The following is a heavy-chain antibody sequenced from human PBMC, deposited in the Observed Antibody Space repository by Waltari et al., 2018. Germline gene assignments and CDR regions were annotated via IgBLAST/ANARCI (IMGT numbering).Heavy chain of an antibody. CDR2: ISSSSSYI. D-gene: IGHD2-2*01. Sequence: EVQLVESGGGLVKPGGSLRLSCAASGFTFSSYSMNWVRQAPGKGLEWVSSISSSSSYIYYADSVKGRFTISRDNAKNSLYLQMNSLRAEDTAVYYCARDLAGYCSSTSCSQSNDAFDIWGQGTMVTVSS. J-gene: IGHJ3*02. CDR3: ARDLAGYCSSTSCSQSNDAFDI. V-gene: IGHV3-21*01. CDR1: GFTFSSYS.